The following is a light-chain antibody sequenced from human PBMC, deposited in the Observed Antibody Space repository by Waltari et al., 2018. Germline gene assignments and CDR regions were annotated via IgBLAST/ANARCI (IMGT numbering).Light chain of an antibody. CDR1: QSVLYSSNNKNY. J-gene: IGKJ5*01. CDR2: WAS. Sequence: DIVMTQSPDSLAVSLGERATINCKSSQSVLYSSNNKNYLAGYQQKPGQPPKLLIYWASTREAGVPDRFSGGGSGTDFTLTISSLQAEDVAVYYCQQYYSTPRTFGQGTRLEIK. CDR3: QQYYSTPRT. V-gene: IGKV4-1*01.